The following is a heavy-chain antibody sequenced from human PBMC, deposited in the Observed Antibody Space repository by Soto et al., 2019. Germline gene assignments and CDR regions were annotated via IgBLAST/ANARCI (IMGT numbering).Heavy chain of an antibody. CDR2: IYYSGST. CDR3: ARADSYYGSGSYENYYYYVMDV. D-gene: IGHD3-10*01. J-gene: IGHJ6*02. Sequence: SLSLTCTVSGGSVSSGGYYWSWIRQHQGKALDWIGYIYYSGSTYYNPSLKSRVTISVDTSKNQFSLKLSSVTAADTAVYYCARADSYYGSGSYENYYYYVMDVWGQGTTVTVSS. CDR1: GGSVSSGGYY. V-gene: IGHV4-31*03.